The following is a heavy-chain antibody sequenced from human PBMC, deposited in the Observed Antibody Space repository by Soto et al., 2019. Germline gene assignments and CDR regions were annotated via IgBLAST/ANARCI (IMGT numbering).Heavy chain of an antibody. J-gene: IGHJ3*01. D-gene: IGHD3-22*01. CDR3: ASRIALISV. CDR2: ADHTGST. CDR1: GGSLSSSNW. Sequence: QVQLQESGPGLVKPAGILSLTCAVSGGSLSSSNWLSWVRQPPGKGLEWIGAADHTGSTNSNPSLKTRVTMAVDKSQNPFSLKLSSVTAADTAVYYCASRIALISVWGQGTMVTVSS. V-gene: IGHV4-4*02.